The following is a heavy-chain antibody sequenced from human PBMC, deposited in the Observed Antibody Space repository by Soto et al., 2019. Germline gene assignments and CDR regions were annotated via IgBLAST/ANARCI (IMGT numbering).Heavy chain of an antibody. J-gene: IGHJ4*02. Sequence: EVQLLESGGGLVQPGGSLRLSCAASGFTFRNYAMSWARQAPGKGLAWVSAMSGSGGTTHYADSVKGRFTISRDNSKNTLYLQMNSLRVEDTAVYYCAKDRSSTSCYAFDYWGQGSLVTVSS. V-gene: IGHV3-23*01. D-gene: IGHD2-2*01. CDR1: GFTFRNYA. CDR3: AKDRSSTSCYAFDY. CDR2: MSGSGGTT.